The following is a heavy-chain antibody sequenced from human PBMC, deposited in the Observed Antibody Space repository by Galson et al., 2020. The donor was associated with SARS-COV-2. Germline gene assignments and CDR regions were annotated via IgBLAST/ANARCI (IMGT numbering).Heavy chain of an antibody. J-gene: IGHJ5*02. D-gene: IGHD1-1*01. CDR2: TYYRSKWFT. CDR3: ARGPGTNTGVTYGCLDA. V-gene: IGHV6-1*01. Sequence: SQTLSLTCDISGDSVSRNSGAWNSIRLSPSRGLEWLGRTYYRSKWFTEYAISVKRRIVIDADTSKNQFSLHLNSVTPEDTGVYFCARGPGTNTGVTYGCLDAWGQGTQVTVSS. CDR1: GDSVSRNSGA.